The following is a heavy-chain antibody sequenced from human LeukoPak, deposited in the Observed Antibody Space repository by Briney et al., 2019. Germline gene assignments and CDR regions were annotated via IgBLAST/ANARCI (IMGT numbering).Heavy chain of an antibody. J-gene: IGHJ4*02. D-gene: IGHD6-19*01. CDR3: AKGKTGIAVDCTVDY. V-gene: IGHV3-9*01. CDR2: ISWNSGSI. CDR1: GFTFDDYA. Sequence: PGGSLRLSCAASGFTFDDYAMHWVRQAPGKGLEWVSGISWNSGSIGYADSVKGRFTISRDNAKNSLYLQMNSLRAEDTALYYCAKGKTGIAVDCTVDYWGQGTLVTVSS.